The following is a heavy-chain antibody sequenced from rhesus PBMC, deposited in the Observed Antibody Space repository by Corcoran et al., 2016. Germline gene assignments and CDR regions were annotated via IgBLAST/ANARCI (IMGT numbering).Heavy chain of an antibody. D-gene: IGHD4-23*01. CDR2: INGNSGST. CDR1: GGSFSSYW. J-gene: IGHJ1*01. Sequence: QVQLQESGPGLVKPSETLSLTCAVSGGSFSSYWWSWVRQPPGKGLEWIGEINGNSGSTNYNPSRKSRVTIAKDASKNQFSLKLSSVTAADTAVYYCARYGTVTTTSAYFEFWGQGALVTVSS. CDR3: ARYGTVTTTSAYFEF. V-gene: IGHV4-80*01.